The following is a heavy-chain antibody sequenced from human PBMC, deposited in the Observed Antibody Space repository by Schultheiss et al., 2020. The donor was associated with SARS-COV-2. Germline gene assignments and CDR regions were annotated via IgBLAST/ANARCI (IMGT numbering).Heavy chain of an antibody. J-gene: IGHJ4*02. CDR3: ARYIVGATGAFDY. D-gene: IGHD1-26*01. Sequence: SETLSLTCAVYGGSFSGYYWSWIRQPAGKGLEWIGRIYTSGSTYYNPSLRSRVTISVDTSKKQFSLSLSSVTAADTAVYYCARYIVGATGAFDYWGQGTLVTVSS. CDR1: GGSFSGYY. V-gene: IGHV4-59*10. CDR2: IYTSGST.